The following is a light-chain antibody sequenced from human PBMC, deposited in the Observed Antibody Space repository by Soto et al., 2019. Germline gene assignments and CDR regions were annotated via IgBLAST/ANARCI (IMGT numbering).Light chain of an antibody. CDR1: QSIANN. CDR3: HQYNNWPPST. Sequence: DIVMTQSPATLSMSPGEGATLSCRASQSIANNLAWYQQRPGRAPRLLIYGASTRATGIPARFSGSGSGTDFTLTISSLEPEDFAVYYCHQYNNWPPSTFGQGTRLEIK. CDR2: GAS. V-gene: IGKV3D-15*01. J-gene: IGKJ5*01.